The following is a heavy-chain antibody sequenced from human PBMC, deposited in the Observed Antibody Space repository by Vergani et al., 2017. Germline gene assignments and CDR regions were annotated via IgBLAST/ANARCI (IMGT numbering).Heavy chain of an antibody. Sequence: QVQLVESGGGVVQPGRSLRLSCAASGFTFNSYGMHWVRQAPGKGLEWVAGISYDGSSKNYADSVKGRFTISRDHSKNTLYLQMNSLRAEDTALYYCAKDSHNYYYYYMDVWGKGTTVTVSS. J-gene: IGHJ6*03. CDR1: GFTFNSYG. V-gene: IGHV3-30*18. CDR2: ISYDGSSK. CDR3: AKDSHNYYYYYMDV.